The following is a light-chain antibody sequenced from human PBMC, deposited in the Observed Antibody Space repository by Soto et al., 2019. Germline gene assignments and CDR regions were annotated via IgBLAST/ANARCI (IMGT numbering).Light chain of an antibody. V-gene: IGKV3-20*01. CDR3: QQYMSSVT. J-gene: IGKJ1*01. Sequence: EIVLTQSPGSLSLSPGERATLSCRASQSVDSTFFAWYQKKPGQAPRLLIYGASKRATGVPDRFSGSGSGTHFTLTISRLEPEDFAVYYCQQYMSSVTFGQGTKVEI. CDR1: QSVDSTF. CDR2: GAS.